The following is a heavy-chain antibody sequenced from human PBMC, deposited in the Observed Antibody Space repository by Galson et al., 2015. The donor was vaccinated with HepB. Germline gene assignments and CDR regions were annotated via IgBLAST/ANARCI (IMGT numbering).Heavy chain of an antibody. D-gene: IGHD1-14*01. Sequence: SVKVSCKASGGTFSSYAITWVRQAPGQGLEWMGGIIPIFGTANYAQKFQGRVTITADESTSTAYTELSSLRSEDTAVYYCARGVRTTQDVYFQHWGQGTLVTVSS. CDR3: ARGVRTTQDVYFQH. J-gene: IGHJ1*01. V-gene: IGHV1-69*13. CDR2: IIPIFGTA. CDR1: GGTFSSYA.